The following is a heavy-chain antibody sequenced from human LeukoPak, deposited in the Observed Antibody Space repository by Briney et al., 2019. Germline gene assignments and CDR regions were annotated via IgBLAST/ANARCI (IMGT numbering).Heavy chain of an antibody. CDR1: GFTFSSYE. CDR3: ARRANLYYYYYGMDV. D-gene: IGHD2-8*01. J-gene: IGHJ6*02. CDR2: ISSSGSTI. Sequence: GGSLRLSCAASGFTFSSYEMNWVRQAPGKGLEWDSYISSSGSTIYYADSVKGRFTISRDNAKNSLYLQMNSLRAEDTAVYYCARRANLYYYYYGMDVWGQGTTVTVSS. V-gene: IGHV3-48*03.